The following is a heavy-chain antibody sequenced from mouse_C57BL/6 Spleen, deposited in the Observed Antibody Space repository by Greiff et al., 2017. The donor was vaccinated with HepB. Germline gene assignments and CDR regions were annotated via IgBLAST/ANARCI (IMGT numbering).Heavy chain of an antibody. D-gene: IGHD2-2*01. J-gene: IGHJ3*01. CDR1: GYTFTSYW. CDR3: AREGYDAWFAY. Sequence: VQLQQSGAELVRPGSSVKLSCKASGYTFTSYWMHWVKQRPIQGLEWIGNIDPSDSETHYNQKFKDKATLTVDKSSSTAYMQLSSLTSEDSAVYYCAREGYDAWFAYWGQGTLVTVSA. V-gene: IGHV1-52*01. CDR2: IDPSDSET.